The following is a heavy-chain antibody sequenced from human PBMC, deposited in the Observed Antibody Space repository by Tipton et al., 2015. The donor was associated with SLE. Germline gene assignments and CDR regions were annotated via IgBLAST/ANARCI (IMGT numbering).Heavy chain of an antibody. D-gene: IGHD3-3*01. CDR2: ISSSSSYI. V-gene: IGHV3-21*01. CDR3: ARDGKIFGVVIIDYFDY. CDR1: GFTFSSYS. J-gene: IGHJ4*02. Sequence: SLRLSCAASGFTFSSYSMNWVRQAPGKGLEWVSSISSSSSYIYYADSVKGRFTISRDNAKNSLYLQMNSLRAEDTAVYYCARDGKIFGVVIIDYFDYWGQGTLVTVSS.